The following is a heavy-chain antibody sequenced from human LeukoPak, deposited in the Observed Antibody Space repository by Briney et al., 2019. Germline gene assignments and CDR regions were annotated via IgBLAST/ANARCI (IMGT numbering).Heavy chain of an antibody. CDR1: GFTFSNYA. D-gene: IGHD5-18*01. J-gene: IGHJ4*02. CDR2: ISGSGGST. V-gene: IGHV3-23*01. Sequence: PGGSLRLSCAASGFTFSNYAMSWVRQAPGKGLEWVSAISGSGGSTYYADSVKGRFTISRDKSKNTLYLQMNSLRAEDTAVYYCAKVQESPGYSYGNGPVDYWGQGTLVTVSS. CDR3: AKVQESPGYSYGNGPVDY.